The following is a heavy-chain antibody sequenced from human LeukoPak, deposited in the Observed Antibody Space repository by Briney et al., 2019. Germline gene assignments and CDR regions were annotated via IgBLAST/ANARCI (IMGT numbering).Heavy chain of an antibody. CDR2: IYTSGST. V-gene: IGHV4-4*09. CDR3: ARRHGSGSYLRGEDWFDP. Sequence: SETLSLTCTVSGGSISSYYWSWIRQPPGKGLEWIGYIYTSGSTNYNPSLKSRVTISVDTSKNQFSLKLSSMTAADTAVYYCARRHGSGSYLRGEDWFDPWGQGTLVTVSS. J-gene: IGHJ5*02. D-gene: IGHD3-10*01. CDR1: GGSISSYY.